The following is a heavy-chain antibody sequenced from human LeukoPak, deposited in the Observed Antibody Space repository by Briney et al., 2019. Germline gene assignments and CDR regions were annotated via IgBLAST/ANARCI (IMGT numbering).Heavy chain of an antibody. D-gene: IGHD6-19*01. CDR2: IYSSGST. V-gene: IGHV4-38-2*02. CDR3: ARGDSGWYLGLGFDY. CDR1: GYSINSGFY. J-gene: IGHJ4*02. Sequence: SETLSLTCTVSGYSINSGFYWGWIRQPPGKGLEWIGSIYSSGSTFYNPSLKSRVTISVDTSKNQVSLKLRSVTAADTAVYYCARGDSGWYLGLGFDYWGQGTLVTVSS.